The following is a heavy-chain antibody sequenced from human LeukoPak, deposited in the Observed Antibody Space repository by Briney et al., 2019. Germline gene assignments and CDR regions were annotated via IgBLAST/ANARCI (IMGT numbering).Heavy chain of an antibody. CDR1: GGSISSYY. CDR2: IYYNGRA. Sequence: SETLSLTRTVSGGSISSYYWSCIRQPPGKGLDWIGYIYYNGRANYNPSLKSRVTISVDTSKNQFSLKLSSVTAADAAVYFCARGYCSGTRCFDYWGQGTLVTVSS. V-gene: IGHV4-59*01. D-gene: IGHD2-2*01. J-gene: IGHJ4*02. CDR3: ARGYCSGTRCFDY.